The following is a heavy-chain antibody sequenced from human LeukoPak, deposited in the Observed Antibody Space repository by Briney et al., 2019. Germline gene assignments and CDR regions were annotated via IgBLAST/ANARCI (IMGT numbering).Heavy chain of an antibody. J-gene: IGHJ4*02. V-gene: IGHV3-30*03. D-gene: IGHD3-22*01. CDR2: ISYDGSNK. Sequence: GGSLRLSCAASGFTFSSYGMHWVRQAPGKGLEWVAVISYDGSNKYYADSVKGRFTISRDNSKNTLYLQMNSLRAEDTAVYYCAREPYYYDSSGFEYYFDYWGQGTLVTVSS. CDR3: AREPYYYDSSGFEYYFDY. CDR1: GFTFSSYG.